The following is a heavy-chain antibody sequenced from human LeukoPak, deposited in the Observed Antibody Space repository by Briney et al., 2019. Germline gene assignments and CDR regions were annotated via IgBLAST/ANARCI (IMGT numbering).Heavy chain of an antibody. Sequence: GGSLRLSCAASGFTFSTYTMYWVRHPPGKRLEWVSIIGSSGGGIHYADSVKGRFTISRDNSKNTLYLQMNSLRAEDTAVYYCARDYCSSTSCLFDYWGQGTLVTVSS. CDR3: ARDYCSSTSCLFDY. V-gene: IGHV3-23*01. J-gene: IGHJ4*02. CDR2: IGSSGGGI. D-gene: IGHD2-2*01. CDR1: GFTFSTYT.